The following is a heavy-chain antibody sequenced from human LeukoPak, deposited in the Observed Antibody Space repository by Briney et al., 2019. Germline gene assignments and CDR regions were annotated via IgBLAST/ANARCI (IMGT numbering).Heavy chain of an antibody. CDR1: GFTFSSYG. J-gene: IGHJ4*02. Sequence: GGSLRLSCAASGFTFSSYGMHWVRQAPGKGLEWVAVIPYDGSNKYYADSVKGRSTISRDNSKNTLYLQMNSLRAEDTAVYYCAKLASGTATEFDYWGQGTLVTVSS. D-gene: IGHD5-18*01. CDR3: AKLASGTATEFDY. V-gene: IGHV3-30*18. CDR2: IPYDGSNK.